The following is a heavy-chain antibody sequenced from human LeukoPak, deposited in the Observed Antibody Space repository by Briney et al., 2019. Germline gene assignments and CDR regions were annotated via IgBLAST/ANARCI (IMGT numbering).Heavy chain of an antibody. D-gene: IGHD4-17*01. CDR1: GFSVNTSGVG. V-gene: IGHV2-5*01. Sequence: SGPTLVNPTQTLTLTCTLSGFSVNTSGVGVGWIRQPPGKALEWLALIYWNDDKRYSPSLKSRLTITKDTSKNQVVLTMTNMDPVDTATYYCAHSGTTVTSSAEYFHHWGQGTPVTVSS. J-gene: IGHJ1*01. CDR2: IYWNDDK. CDR3: AHSGTTVTSSAEYFHH.